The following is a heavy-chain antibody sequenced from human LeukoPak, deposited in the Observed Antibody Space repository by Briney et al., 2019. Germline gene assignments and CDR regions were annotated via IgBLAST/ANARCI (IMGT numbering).Heavy chain of an antibody. V-gene: IGHV4-59*01. CDR3: ARVKLHSGSYYNDY. D-gene: IGHD1-26*01. CDR2: IYYSGST. CDR1: GGSISSYY. Sequence: PSETLSLTCTVSGGSISSYYWSWIRQPPGKGLEWIGYIYYSGSTNYNPSLKSRVTISVDTSKNQFSLKLSSVTAADTAVYYCARVKLHSGSYYNDYWGQGTLVTVSS. J-gene: IGHJ4*02.